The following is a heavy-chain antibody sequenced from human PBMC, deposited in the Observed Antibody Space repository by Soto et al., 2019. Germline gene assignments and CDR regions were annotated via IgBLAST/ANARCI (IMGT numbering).Heavy chain of an antibody. CDR3: ARGVLA. V-gene: IGHV4-30-2*01. J-gene: IGHJ5*02. Sequence: SETLSLTCSVSGGSVNSGGYSWSWIRQPPGKGLEWIGFITPSGRPAYNPSLKSRVTISVDRSNNQISLELSSVTAADTAVYYCARGVLAWGPGTLVT. D-gene: IGHD2-8*01. CDR2: ITPSGRP. CDR1: GGSVNSGGYS.